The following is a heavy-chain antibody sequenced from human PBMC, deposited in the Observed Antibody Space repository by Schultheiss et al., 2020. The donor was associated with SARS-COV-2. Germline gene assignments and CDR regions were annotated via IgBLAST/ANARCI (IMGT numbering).Heavy chain of an antibody. D-gene: IGHD3-10*01. CDR2: ISGSGGST. V-gene: IGHV3-23*01. J-gene: IGHJ4*02. Sequence: GGSLRLSCAASGFTFSSYAMSWVRQAPGKGLEWVSAISGSGGSTYYADSVKGRFTISRDNAKNSLYLQMNSLRAEDTAVYYCASDMVRGVILSWGQGTLVTVSS. CDR3: ASDMVRGVILS. CDR1: GFTFSSYA.